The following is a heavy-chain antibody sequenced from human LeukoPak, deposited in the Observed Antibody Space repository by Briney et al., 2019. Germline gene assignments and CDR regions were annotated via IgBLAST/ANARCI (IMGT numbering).Heavy chain of an antibody. V-gene: IGHV3-53*01. CDR1: EVTVSNNY. CDR2: IYPGGNI. D-gene: IGHD1-26*01. J-gene: IGHJ6*03. CDR3: ARTKSDGSYYYYYYYMDV. Sequence: PGGSLRLSCGASEVTVSNNYMSWVRQAPGKGLQWVSVIYPGGNIYYADSVKGRFIISRDNSKNTLSLQMNSLTADDTAVYYCARTKSDGSYYYYYYYMDVWGKGTTVTVSS.